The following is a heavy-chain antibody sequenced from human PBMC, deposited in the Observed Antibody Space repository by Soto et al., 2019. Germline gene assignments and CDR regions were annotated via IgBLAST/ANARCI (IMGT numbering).Heavy chain of an antibody. CDR3: ASTRGSSYDY. J-gene: IGHJ4*02. CDR1: GFTVSGNY. V-gene: IGHV3-53*02. Sequence: EVQLVETGGGLIQPGGSLRLSCAASGFTVSGNYMSWVRQAPGKGLEWVSVIYNGGGTYYADSVKGRFTISRDNSKNTLYLQMNIPRAEDTAVYYCASTRGSSYDYWGQGTLVTVSS. CDR2: IYNGGGT. D-gene: IGHD6-6*01.